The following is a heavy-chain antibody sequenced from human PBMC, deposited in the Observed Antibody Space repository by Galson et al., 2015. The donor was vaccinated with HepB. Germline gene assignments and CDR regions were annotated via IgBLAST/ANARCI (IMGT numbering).Heavy chain of an antibody. CDR3: ARAPYCGGDCYLGSWFDP. CDR2: INSNGGTT. Sequence: SLRLSCAASGFTFSSYAIHWVRQAPGETLEHVSLINSNGGTTHYANSVKGRFIISRDNSKNTVYLQMGSLRAEDTAIYYCARAPYCGGDCYLGSWFDPWGQGTLVTVSS. D-gene: IGHD2-21*02. J-gene: IGHJ5*02. CDR1: GFTFSSYA. V-gene: IGHV3-64*01.